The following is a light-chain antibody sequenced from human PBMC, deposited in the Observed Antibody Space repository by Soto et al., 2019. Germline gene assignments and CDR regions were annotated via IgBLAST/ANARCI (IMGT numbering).Light chain of an antibody. CDR2: GAS. CDR1: QSVRSSY. V-gene: IGKV3-20*01. J-gene: IGKJ2*01. Sequence: EIVLTQSPGTLSLSPGARATLSCRASQSVRSSYLAWYQQKPGQAPRLLIYGASSRATGIPDRFRGSGSGTDFTLTISRLEPEDFAVYYCQHYGGSLYTFGQGTKLEIK. CDR3: QHYGGSLYT.